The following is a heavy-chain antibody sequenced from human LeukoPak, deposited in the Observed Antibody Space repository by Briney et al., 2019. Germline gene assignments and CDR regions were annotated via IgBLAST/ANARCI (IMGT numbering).Heavy chain of an antibody. J-gene: IGHJ4*02. CDR1: GGSFSGYY. CDR3: ARDGYGSGSYGGLDY. V-gene: IGHV4-34*01. CDR2: INHSGST. D-gene: IGHD3-10*01. Sequence: SETQSLTCAVYGGSFSGYYWSWIRQPPGKGLEWIGEINHSGSTNYNPSLKSRVTISVDTSKNQFSLKLSSVTAADTAVYYCARDGYGSGSYGGLDYWSQGTLVTVSS.